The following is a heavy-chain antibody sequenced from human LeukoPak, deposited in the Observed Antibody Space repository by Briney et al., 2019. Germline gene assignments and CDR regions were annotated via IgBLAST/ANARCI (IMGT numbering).Heavy chain of an antibody. D-gene: IGHD5-12*01. J-gene: IGHJ6*03. CDR2: INPNSGGT. Sequence: GASVKVSCKASGYTFTGYYMHWVRQAPGQGLEWMGWINPNSGGTNYAQKFQGRVTMTRDTSISTAYMELSRLRSDDTAVYYCARAGSGSLRSGERIRAGFFSNIGDYYYYMDVWGKGTTVTVSS. CDR1: GYTFTGYY. V-gene: IGHV1-2*02. CDR3: ARAGSGSLRSGERIRAGFFSNIGDYYYYMDV.